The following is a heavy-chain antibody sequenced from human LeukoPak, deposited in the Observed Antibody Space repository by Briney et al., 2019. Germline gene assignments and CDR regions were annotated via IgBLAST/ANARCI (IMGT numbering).Heavy chain of an antibody. CDR2: IGRSGTTI. J-gene: IGHJ3*01. D-gene: IGHD3-16*02. CDR1: GFTFSDYY. Sequence: PGGSLRLSCAASGFTFSDYYMSWIRQVPGKGLEWVSYIGRSGTTIHYADSVKGRFTISRDNAKNSLSLQMSSPRAEDTAVYYCAIGGLYHYVWGSYHYNTAFDFWGQGTMVTVSS. CDR3: AIGGLYHYVWGSYHYNTAFDF. V-gene: IGHV3-11*04.